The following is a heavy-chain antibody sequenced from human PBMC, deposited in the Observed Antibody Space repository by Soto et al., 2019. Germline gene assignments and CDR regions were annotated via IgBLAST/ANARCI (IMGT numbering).Heavy chain of an antibody. CDR2: IYHSGST. J-gene: IGHJ6*02. V-gene: IGHV4-4*02. Sequence: SETLSLTCAVSGGSISSSNWWSWVRQPPGKGLEWIGEIYHSGSTNYNPSLKIRVTISVDKSKNQFSLKLSSVTAADTAVYYCARSPDSSGYYPRWYYYGMDVWGQGTTVTVSS. CDR3: ARSPDSSGYYPRWYYYGMDV. CDR1: GGSISSSNW. D-gene: IGHD3-22*01.